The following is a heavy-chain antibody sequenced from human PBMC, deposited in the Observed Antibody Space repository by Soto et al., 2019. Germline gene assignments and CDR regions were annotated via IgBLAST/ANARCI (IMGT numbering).Heavy chain of an antibody. CDR2: ITPFNGDA. Sequence: QMQLVQSGAEVKKTGSSVTVSCKALGNTFTYRYLHWVRQAPGQALEWMGWITPFNGDAHYAQKFPERVTITRDRSINTAYMQMSSLRPEDTAMYFCASGGAGSGPFTWELPDHWGQGTLVTVSS. D-gene: IGHD1-26*01. V-gene: IGHV1-45*02. CDR1: GNTFTYRY. J-gene: IGHJ4*02. CDR3: ASGGAGSGPFTWELPDH.